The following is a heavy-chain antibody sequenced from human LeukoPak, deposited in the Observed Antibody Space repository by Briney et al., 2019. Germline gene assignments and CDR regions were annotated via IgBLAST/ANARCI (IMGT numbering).Heavy chain of an antibody. CDR1: GGSISSGDYF. V-gene: IGHV4-30-4*08. CDR2: IYYTGST. CDR3: ARNTAAADAPGAFDI. Sequence: SQTLSLTCTVSGGSISSGDYFWSWIRQPPGKGLEWIGYIYYTGSTYYNPSLKSRVTMSVDTSKNQFSLKLSSVTAADTAVYYCARNTAAADAPGAFDIWGQGTVVTVSS. J-gene: IGHJ3*02. D-gene: IGHD6-13*01.